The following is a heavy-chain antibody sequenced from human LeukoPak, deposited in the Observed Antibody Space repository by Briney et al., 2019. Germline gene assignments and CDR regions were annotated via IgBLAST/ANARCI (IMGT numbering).Heavy chain of an antibody. CDR3: AREVVGATGSNWFDP. CDR2: INSDGSGT. Sequence: GGSLRLSCAASGFTFSSYWMHWVRHAPGKGLVWVSRINSDGSGTTYADSVKGRFTISRDNAKNTLYLQMNSLGAEDTAVYFCAREVVGATGSNWFDPWGQGTLVTVSS. V-gene: IGHV3-74*01. J-gene: IGHJ5*02. CDR1: GFTFSSYW. D-gene: IGHD1-26*01.